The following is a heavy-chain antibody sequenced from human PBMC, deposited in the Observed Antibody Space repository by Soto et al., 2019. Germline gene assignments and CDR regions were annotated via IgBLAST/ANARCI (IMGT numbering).Heavy chain of an antibody. J-gene: IGHJ6*02. CDR3: AKTPGYYYYYGVDV. V-gene: IGHV3-23*01. CDR1: GFTFSNYA. CDR2: ISGGGGNT. Sequence: GGSLRLSCAASGFTFSNYAMSWVRRAPGKGLEWVSVISGGGGNTYYADSVKGRFTISRDNSKNTLYLQINSLRAEDTALYYCAKTPGYYYYYGVDVWGQGTTVTVSS.